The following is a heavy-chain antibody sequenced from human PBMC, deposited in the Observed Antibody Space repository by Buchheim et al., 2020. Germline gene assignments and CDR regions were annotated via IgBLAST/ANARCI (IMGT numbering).Heavy chain of an antibody. D-gene: IGHD3-22*01. CDR1: GFTFSSYE. Sequence: EVQLVESGGGLVQPGGSLRLSCAASGFTFSSYEMNWVRQAPGKGLEWVSYISSSGSTIYYADSVKGRFTISRDNARNSLYLQMNSLRAEDTAGYYCARDNYDSSGYYIPFDYWGQGTL. V-gene: IGHV3-48*03. CDR2: ISSSGSTI. CDR3: ARDNYDSSGYYIPFDY. J-gene: IGHJ4*02.